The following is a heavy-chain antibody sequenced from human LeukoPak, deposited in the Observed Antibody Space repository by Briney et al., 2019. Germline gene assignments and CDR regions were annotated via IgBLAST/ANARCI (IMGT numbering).Heavy chain of an antibody. CDR2: INSDGSTT. D-gene: IGHD5-12*01. V-gene: IGHV3-74*01. CDR3: ARAGGNDSGQGYY. Sequence: GGSLRLSCAPSGFTFSRYWMHWVRQATGRGLVWVSRINSDGSTTSYADSVKGRFTISRDNAKNTLYLQMNSLRAEDTAVYYCARAGGNDSGQGYYWGQGTLVTVSS. CDR1: GFTFSRYW. J-gene: IGHJ4*02.